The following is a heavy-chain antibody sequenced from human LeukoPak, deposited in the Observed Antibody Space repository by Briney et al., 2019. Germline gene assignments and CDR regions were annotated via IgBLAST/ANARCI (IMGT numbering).Heavy chain of an antibody. CDR1: GFTFTTYW. Sequence: GGSLRLSCAASGFTFTTYWMHWVRQAPGKGLGWVSHINSDGSIASYADSVKGRFTISRDNAKNTLYLQMNSLRAEDTAVYYCARDAVDTANAVWGQGTTVTVSS. CDR2: INSDGSIA. J-gene: IGHJ6*02. D-gene: IGHD5-18*01. V-gene: IGHV3-74*01. CDR3: ARDAVDTANAV.